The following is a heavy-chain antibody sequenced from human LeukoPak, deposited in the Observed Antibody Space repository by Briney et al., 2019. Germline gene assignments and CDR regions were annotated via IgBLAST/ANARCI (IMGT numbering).Heavy chain of an antibody. CDR1: GFTFSSYS. D-gene: IGHD3-22*01. Sequence: GGSLRLTCAASGFTFSSYSMNWVRQAPGKGLEWVSSISSSGSYIYYADSMQGRFTISRDNSKNSLFLQMNSLRAEDTAVYYCARGLYPDYYVSSGSSPPEHWGQGTLVTVSS. CDR3: ARGLYPDYYVSSGSSPPEH. V-gene: IGHV3-21*01. CDR2: ISSSGSYI. J-gene: IGHJ1*01.